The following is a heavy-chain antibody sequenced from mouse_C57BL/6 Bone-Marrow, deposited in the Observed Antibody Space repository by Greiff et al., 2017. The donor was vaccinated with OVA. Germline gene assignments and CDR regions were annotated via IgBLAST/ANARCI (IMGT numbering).Heavy chain of an antibody. V-gene: IGHV1-50*01. CDR3: AGGLWFDY. CDR1: GYTFTSYW. D-gene: IGHD1-1*02. J-gene: IGHJ2*01. Sequence: VQLKQPGAELVKPGASVKLSCKASGYTFTSYWMQWVKQRPGQGLEWIGEIDPSDSYTNYNQKFKGKATLTVDTSSSTAYMQLSSLTSEDSAVYYCAGGLWFDYWGQGTTLTVSS. CDR2: IDPSDSYT.